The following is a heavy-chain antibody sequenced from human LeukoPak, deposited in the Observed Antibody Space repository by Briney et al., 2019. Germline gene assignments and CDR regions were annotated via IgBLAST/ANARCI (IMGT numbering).Heavy chain of an antibody. V-gene: IGHV3-64*01. D-gene: IGHD3-22*01. Sequence: GGSLRLSCAASGFTFSGYAMRWVRQAPGEGLEYVSAISSNGGRTYYENSVKGRFTISRDNSKNTLYLQMVSLRAEEMAGYYCARDFVHYYDSTGFEYYFDFWGQGTLVTVSS. J-gene: IGHJ4*02. CDR2: ISSNGGRT. CDR3: ARDFVHYYDSTGFEYYFDF. CDR1: GFTFSGYA.